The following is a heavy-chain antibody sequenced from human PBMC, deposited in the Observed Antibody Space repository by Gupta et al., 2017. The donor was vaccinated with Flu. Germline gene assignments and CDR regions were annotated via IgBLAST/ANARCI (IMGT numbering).Heavy chain of an antibody. CDR3: VRDFLSAATAGLLYNWFDP. D-gene: IGHD2-2*01. CDR1: GFTFSTYA. J-gene: IGHJ5*02. Sequence: QVQLVESGGGVVQPGRSLRLSCAASGFTFSTYALHWVRQAPGTGLEWLAAISYDETNIFYGESVQGRFTISRDNSKNTLYLQMNSLRVEDTAMYYCVRDFLSAATAGLLYNWFDPWGQGTLVTVSS. CDR2: ISYDETNI. V-gene: IGHV3-30*03.